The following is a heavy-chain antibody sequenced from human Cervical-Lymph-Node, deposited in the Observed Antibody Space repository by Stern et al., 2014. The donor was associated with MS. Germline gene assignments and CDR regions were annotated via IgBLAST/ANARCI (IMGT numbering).Heavy chain of an antibody. Sequence: EVQLVESGGGLVQPGGSQRLSCVASGSTFSTSWMRWVRQAPGKGLEWVANLKRDGSETYYLDSVKGRFTISRDNAKSSLYLEMNSLRAEDTAVYYCTRFLQSGWSDLFDSWGRGTLVTVSS. CDR1: GSTFSTSW. D-gene: IGHD6-19*01. CDR2: LKRDGSET. V-gene: IGHV3-7*01. CDR3: TRFLQSGWSDLFDS. J-gene: IGHJ5*01.